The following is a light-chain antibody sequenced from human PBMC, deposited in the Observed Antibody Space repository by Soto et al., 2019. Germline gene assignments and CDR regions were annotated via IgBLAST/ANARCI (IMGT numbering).Light chain of an antibody. CDR1: QRCLYSSNNKNY. CDR2: CAS. Sequence: DMVLAPAPESLAVSVGASVTSNCESSQRCLYSSNNKNYLAWYQQKPGQPPKLLIYCASTREAGVPGRFSGSGSGTDFTLTISSLQAEDVAVYYCQQYYSARSWTFGQGTKVDIK. J-gene: IGKJ1*01. CDR3: QQYYSARSWT. V-gene: IGKV4-1*01.